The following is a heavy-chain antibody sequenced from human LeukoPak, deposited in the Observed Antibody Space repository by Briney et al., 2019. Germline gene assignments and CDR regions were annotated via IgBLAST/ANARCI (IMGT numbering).Heavy chain of an antibody. D-gene: IGHD5-18*01. CDR2: ISGSGGST. J-gene: IGHJ4*02. Sequence: GGSLRLSCAASGFTFSSYAMSWVRQAPGKGLEWVSAISGSGGSTYYADSVKGRFTISRDNSKNTLYLQMNSLRAEDTAVYYCAKDSPSIQLWHYYFDYWGQGTLVTVSS. CDR1: GFTFSSYA. CDR3: AKDSPSIQLWHYYFDY. V-gene: IGHV3-23*01.